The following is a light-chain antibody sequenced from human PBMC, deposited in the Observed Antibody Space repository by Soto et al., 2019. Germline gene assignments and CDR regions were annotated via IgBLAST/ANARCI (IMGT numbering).Light chain of an antibody. CDR3: SSYTNSNHWV. CDR1: SSDVGTYNR. CDR2: EVS. J-gene: IGLJ3*02. Sequence: QSALTQPPSVSGSPGQSVTISCTGTSSDVGTYNRVSWYQQAPGTAPKLMIYEVSNRPSGVPDRFSGSKSGNTASLTISGLQAEDEADCYCSSYTNSNHWVFGGGTKLTVL. V-gene: IGLV2-18*02.